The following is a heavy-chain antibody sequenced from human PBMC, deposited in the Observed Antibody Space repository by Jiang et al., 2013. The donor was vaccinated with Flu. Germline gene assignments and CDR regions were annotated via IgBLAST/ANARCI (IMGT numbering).Heavy chain of an antibody. J-gene: IGHJ4*02. V-gene: IGHV3-48*02. D-gene: IGHD1-26*01. CDR3: ARDLAMRVGGPPVGYFDY. CDR2: TV. Sequence: TVYYADSVKGRFTISRDNAKNALYLQMNSLRDEDTAVYYCARDLAMRVGGPPVGYFDYWGQGSLVTVSS.